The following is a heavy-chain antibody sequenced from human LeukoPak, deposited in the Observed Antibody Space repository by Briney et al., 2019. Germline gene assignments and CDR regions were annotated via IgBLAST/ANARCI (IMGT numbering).Heavy chain of an antibody. Sequence: PGGSLRLSCAASGFTFSSYGMHWVRQAPGKGLEWVAVLSYDGSNKYYADSVKGRSTISRDNSKNTLYLQMNSLRAEDTAVYYCAKDPGVVVAAEYYFDYWGQGTLVTVSS. V-gene: IGHV3-30*18. CDR3: AKDPGVVVAAEYYFDY. CDR2: LSYDGSNK. J-gene: IGHJ4*02. CDR1: GFTFSSYG. D-gene: IGHD2-15*01.